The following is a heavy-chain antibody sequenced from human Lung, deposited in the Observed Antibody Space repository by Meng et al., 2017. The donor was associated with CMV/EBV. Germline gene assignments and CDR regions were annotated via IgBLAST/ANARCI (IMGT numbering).Heavy chain of an antibody. V-gene: IGHV1-69*05. CDR3: ARGRDFWCGSGGMDV. J-gene: IGHJ6*02. CDR2: ISPIFGTA. Sequence: SVXVSXXASGDTFSSYAISWVRQAPGQRLEWMGGISPIFGTANYAQKFQGRVTITTDESTSTAYMELSSLRSDDTAVYYCARGRDFWCGSGGMDVWGQGXTVTVSS. D-gene: IGHD3-3*01. CDR1: GDTFSSYA.